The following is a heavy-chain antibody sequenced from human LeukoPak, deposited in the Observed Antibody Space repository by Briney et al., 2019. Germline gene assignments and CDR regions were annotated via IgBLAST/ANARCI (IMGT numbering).Heavy chain of an antibody. D-gene: IGHD6-6*01. J-gene: IGHJ4*02. CDR1: GDSISNNNYY. V-gene: IGHV4-39*01. CDR3: ARHKYSSPLPFDY. Sequence: SETLSLTCTVSGDSISNNNYYWGWIRQPPGKGLEWIGTIYYSGSTYYNPSLKSRVTISVDTSKNQFSLKLNSVTAADTAVYYCARHKYSSPLPFDYWGQGTLVTVSS. CDR2: IYYSGST.